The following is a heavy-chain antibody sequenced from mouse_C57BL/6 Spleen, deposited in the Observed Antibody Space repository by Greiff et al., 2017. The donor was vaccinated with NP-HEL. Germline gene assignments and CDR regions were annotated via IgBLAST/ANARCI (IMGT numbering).Heavy chain of an antibody. Sequence: VQLQQSGAELVRPGASVKLSCKASGYTFTDYYINWVKQRPGQGLEWIARIYPGSGNTYYNEKFKGKATLTAEKSSSTAYMQLSSLTSEDSAVYFCARRGPLHFDYWGQGTTLTVSS. V-gene: IGHV1-76*01. CDR1: GYTFTDYY. D-gene: IGHD3-3*01. J-gene: IGHJ2*01. CDR3: ARRGPLHFDY. CDR2: IYPGSGNT.